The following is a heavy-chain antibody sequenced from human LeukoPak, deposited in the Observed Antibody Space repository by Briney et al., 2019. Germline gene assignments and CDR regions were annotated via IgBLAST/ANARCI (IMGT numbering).Heavy chain of an antibody. CDR1: GYTLTELS. CDR2: FDPEDGEI. CDR3: ATDHLSIAAAGTGWFDP. D-gene: IGHD6-13*01. J-gene: IGHJ5*02. Sequence: GASVKVSCKVSGYTLTELSMHWVRQAPGKGLEWMGGFDPEDGEIIYAQKFQGRVTMTEDTSTDTAYMELSSLRSEDTAVYYCATDHLSIAAAGTGWFDPWGQGTLVTVSS. V-gene: IGHV1-24*01.